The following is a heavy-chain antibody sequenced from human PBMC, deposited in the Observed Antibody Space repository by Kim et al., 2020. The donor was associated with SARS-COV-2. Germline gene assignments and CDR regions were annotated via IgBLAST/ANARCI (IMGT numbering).Heavy chain of an antibody. V-gene: IGHV4-34*13. J-gene: IGHJ5*02. D-gene: IGHD6-13*01. CDR3: ARYYSSSWYYWFDP. Sequence: NPAPNSRVTISVDTAKNQFSLKRSSVTAADTAVYYCARYYSSSWYYWFDPWGQGTLVTVSS.